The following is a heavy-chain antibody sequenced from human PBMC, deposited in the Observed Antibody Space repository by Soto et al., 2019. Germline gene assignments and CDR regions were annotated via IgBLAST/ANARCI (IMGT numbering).Heavy chain of an antibody. Sequence: QVQLVQSGAEVKKPESSVKVSCKAPGGTFSTYAISWVRQAPGQGLEWMGGIIPMFRTANYAQRFQDRVTITADESTNTVYMELSRLRSEDTAVYFCASGIQLWLRRINNGYSGWGQGTLVTVSS. D-gene: IGHD5-18*01. CDR2: IIPMFRTA. J-gene: IGHJ4*02. CDR3: ASGIQLWLRRINNGYSG. V-gene: IGHV1-69*12. CDR1: GGTFSTYA.